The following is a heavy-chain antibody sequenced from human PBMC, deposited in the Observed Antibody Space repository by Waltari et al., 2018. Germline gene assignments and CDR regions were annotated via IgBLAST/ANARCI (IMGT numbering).Heavy chain of an antibody. J-gene: IGHJ4*02. V-gene: IGHV3-23*04. CDR1: GFTFSHYA. D-gene: IGHD4-17*01. CDR2: ISGSGNRA. CDR3: AKVEGVGYGALDS. Sequence: EVQLVESGGDLVQPGGSLRLSCAASGFTFSHYAMTWVREAPGKGLEWVSLISGSGNRAYYADSVEGRFTISRDNSKNTLYLHMNSLRVEDTAVYYCAKVEGVGYGALDSWGQGTLVTVSS.